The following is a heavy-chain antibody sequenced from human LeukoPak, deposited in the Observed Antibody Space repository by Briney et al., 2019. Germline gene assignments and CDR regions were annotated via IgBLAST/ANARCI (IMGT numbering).Heavy chain of an antibody. V-gene: IGHV3-21*01. D-gene: IGHD5-18*01. CDR2: ISSGSTYI. Sequence: GGSLRLLCAASRFTYRIYSMDGVRQAPGKGLEWLSSISSGSTYIYYADSVKGRFTISRDDAKNSLFLQMNSLRADDTAVYYCARANTHGYTYGNFDSWGQGTLVTVSS. CDR1: RFTYRIYS. J-gene: IGHJ4*02. CDR3: ARANTHGYTYGNFDS.